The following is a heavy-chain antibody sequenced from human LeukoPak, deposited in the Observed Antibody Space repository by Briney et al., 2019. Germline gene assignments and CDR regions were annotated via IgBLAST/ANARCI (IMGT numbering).Heavy chain of an antibody. J-gene: IGHJ4*02. CDR3: ARAGRMVRGLINY. CDR1: GYTFTSYD. Sequence: ASVKVSCKASGYTFTSYDVSWVRQATGQGLEWMGWMNPTSGNTGCAQKFQGRVTFTRNTSISTAYMELSSLRSEDTAVYYCARAGRMVRGLINYWGQGTLVTVSS. V-gene: IGHV1-8*03. CDR2: MNPTSGNT. D-gene: IGHD3-10*01.